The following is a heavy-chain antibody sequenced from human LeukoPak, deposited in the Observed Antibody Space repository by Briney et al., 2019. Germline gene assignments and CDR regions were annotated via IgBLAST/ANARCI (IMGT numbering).Heavy chain of an antibody. CDR3: ARYSGSWGAFYI. D-gene: IGHD1-26*01. CDR1: GGSISSYY. V-gene: IGHV4-59*01. Sequence: SETLSLTCTVYGGSISSYYWSWVRQPPGKGMEWIGYIYYSGSTNYNPSLTSRVTISVDTSKNQFSLKLSSVTAADTAVYYCARYSGSWGAFYICGQGTMVTVSS. CDR2: IYYSGST. J-gene: IGHJ3*02.